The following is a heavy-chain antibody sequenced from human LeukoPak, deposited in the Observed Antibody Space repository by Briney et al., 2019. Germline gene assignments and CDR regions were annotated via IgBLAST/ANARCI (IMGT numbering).Heavy chain of an antibody. CDR1: GFTFSSYS. CDR2: ISSSSSYI. CDR3: ARENDYGGKEFGY. D-gene: IGHD4-23*01. V-gene: IGHV3-21*01. Sequence: GGSLRLSCAASGFTFSSYSMNWVRQAPGKGLEWVSSISSSSSYIYYADSVKGRFTISRDNAKNSLYLQMNSLRAEDTAVYYCARENDYGGKEFGYWGQGTLVTVSS. J-gene: IGHJ4*02.